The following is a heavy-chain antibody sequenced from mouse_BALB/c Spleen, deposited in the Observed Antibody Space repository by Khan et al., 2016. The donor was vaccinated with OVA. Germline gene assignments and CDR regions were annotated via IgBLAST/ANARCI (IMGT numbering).Heavy chain of an antibody. CDR1: GFTFSSYA. Sequence: EVQLVESGGGLVKPGGPLKLSCAASGFTFSSYAMSWVRQTPEKRLEWVATISSAGDYTYYPDSVKGRFTISRDNAKNTLSLQMSSLRSEEPAMYYCTRHNYGPFAYWGQGTQVTVSA. V-gene: IGHV5-9-3*01. D-gene: IGHD1-1*01. J-gene: IGHJ3*01. CDR2: ISSAGDYT. CDR3: TRHNYGPFAY.